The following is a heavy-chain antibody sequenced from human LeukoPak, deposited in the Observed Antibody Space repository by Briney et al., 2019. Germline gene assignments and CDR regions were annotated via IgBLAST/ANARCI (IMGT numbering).Heavy chain of an antibody. V-gene: IGHV3-23*01. CDR3: AKSRLAPHP. Sequence: GGSLRLSCTASGFSFSNSDMSGCGHPPGKGLVGGSAIIGSGSSTSYAHSVKRRLTVSRDNSHTTLYLQMSSLRAEDPAVYHCAKSRLAPHPWGQGTLVTVSS. D-gene: IGHD3-9*01. J-gene: IGHJ5*02. CDR1: GFSFSNSD. CDR2: IIGSGSST.